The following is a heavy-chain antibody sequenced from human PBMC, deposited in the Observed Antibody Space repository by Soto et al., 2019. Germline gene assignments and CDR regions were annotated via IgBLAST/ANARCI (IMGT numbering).Heavy chain of an antibody. CDR1: GGIFSTYA. Sequence: QVQLVQSGAEVKKPGSSVKVSCKASGGIFSTYAISWLRQAPGQGLEWMGGIIPIFGTPNYAQRFQGRATITADESTSTAYMELSRLRSEDTAGYYCARDRDDYGSGNYYNRIDFWGQGTLVTVSS. CDR3: ARDRDDYGSGNYYNRIDF. CDR2: IIPIFGTP. J-gene: IGHJ4*02. D-gene: IGHD3-10*01. V-gene: IGHV1-69*01.